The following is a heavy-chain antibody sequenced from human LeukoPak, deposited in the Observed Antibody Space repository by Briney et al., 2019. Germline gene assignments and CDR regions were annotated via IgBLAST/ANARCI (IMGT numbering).Heavy chain of an antibody. D-gene: IGHD6-13*01. CDR1: GGSFSGYY. Sequence: SETLSLTCAVYGGSFSGYYWSWIRQPPGKGLEWIGEINHSGSTNYNPSLKSRVTISVDTSKNQFSLKLSSVTAADTAVYYCAGFVSSIAAAGTPNNNWFDPWGQGTLVTVSS. CDR2: INHSGST. CDR3: AGFVSSIAAAGTPNNNWFDP. V-gene: IGHV4-34*01. J-gene: IGHJ5*02.